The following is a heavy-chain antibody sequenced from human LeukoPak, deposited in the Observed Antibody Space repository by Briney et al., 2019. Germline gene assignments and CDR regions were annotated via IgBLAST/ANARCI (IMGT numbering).Heavy chain of an antibody. CDR3: ARSADSSGWYEGYYFDY. CDR2: IKQDGSEK. Sequence: PGGSLRLSCAASGFTFSRYWMSWVRQAPGKGLEWVANIKQDGSEKYYVDSVKGRFTISRDNAKISLYLQMNSLRAEDTAIYYCARSADSSGWYEGYYFDYWGQGTLVTVSS. V-gene: IGHV3-7*01. D-gene: IGHD6-13*01. J-gene: IGHJ4*02. CDR1: GFTFSRYW.